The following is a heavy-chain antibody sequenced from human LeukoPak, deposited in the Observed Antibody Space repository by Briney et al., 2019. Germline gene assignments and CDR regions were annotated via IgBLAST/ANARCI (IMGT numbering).Heavy chain of an antibody. CDR1: GFTFSSYA. V-gene: IGHV3-23*01. Sequence: PGGSLRLSCAASGFTFSSYAMSWVRQAPGKGLEWVSAISGSGGSTYYADSVKGRFTISRDDSKSSLYLQMNSLKTEDTSIYYCVRVYDSGWSGSYFDHWGQGSPVTVSS. J-gene: IGHJ4*02. CDR2: ISGSGGST. D-gene: IGHD5/OR15-5a*01. CDR3: VRVYDSGWSGSYFDH.